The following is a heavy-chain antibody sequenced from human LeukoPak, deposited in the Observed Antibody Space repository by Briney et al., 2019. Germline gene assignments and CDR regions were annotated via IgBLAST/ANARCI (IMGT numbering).Heavy chain of an antibody. Sequence: SETLSLTCAVSGGSFSSYYWSWIRQPPGKGLEWIGEIDHSGSTNYNPSLKSRFTISVDTSKSQFSLQLSSVTAADTAVYYCARNFPYSKLDYWGQGTLVTVSS. V-gene: IGHV4-34*01. CDR2: IDHSGST. CDR3: ARNFPYSKLDY. CDR1: GGSFSSYY. J-gene: IGHJ4*02. D-gene: IGHD6-13*01.